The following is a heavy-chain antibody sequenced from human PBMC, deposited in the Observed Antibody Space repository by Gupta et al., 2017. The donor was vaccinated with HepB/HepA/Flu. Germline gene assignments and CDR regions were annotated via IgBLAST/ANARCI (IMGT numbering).Heavy chain of an antibody. CDR2: INWNSGRR. J-gene: IGHJ4*02. D-gene: IGHD6-13*01. V-gene: IGHV3-9*01. CDR3: AKDGSTGHSSSWQYFDS. CDR1: GFPFDDYA. Sequence: EVQLVESGGGLVQPGRSLRLSCAASGFPFDDYAMHWVRQAPGKGLEWVSGINWNSGRRGYADSVKGRFTISRDNAKKSLYLQMNSLRPEDTAFYYCAKDGSTGHSSSWQYFDSWGQGTLVIVYS.